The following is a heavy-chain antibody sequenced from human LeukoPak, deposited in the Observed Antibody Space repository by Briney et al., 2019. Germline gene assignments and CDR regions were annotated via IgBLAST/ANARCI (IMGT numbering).Heavy chain of an antibody. V-gene: IGHV3-30*18. CDR3: AKNEEDMTTVYYFDY. Sequence: GGSLRLSCAASGFTFSSYGMHWVSQAPGKGLEWVAVISYDGSNKYYADSVKGRFTISRDNSKNTLYLQMNSLRAEDTAVYYCAKNEEDMTTVYYFDYWGQGTLVTVSS. J-gene: IGHJ4*02. CDR2: ISYDGSNK. CDR1: GFTFSSYG. D-gene: IGHD4-17*01.